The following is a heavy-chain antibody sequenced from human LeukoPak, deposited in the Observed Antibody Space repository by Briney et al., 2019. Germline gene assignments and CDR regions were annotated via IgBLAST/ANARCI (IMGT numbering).Heavy chain of an antibody. CDR1: GGSFSGYY. CDR2: INHSGST. CDR3: ARERAYYDYVWGSYRYLPILDY. Sequence: SETLSLTCSVYGGSFSGYYWSWIRQPPGKGLEWIGVINHSGSTNYNPSLKSRVTISVDTSKNQFSLKLSSVTAADTAVYYCARERAYYDYVWGSYRYLPILDYWGQGTLVTVSS. J-gene: IGHJ4*02. V-gene: IGHV4-34*01. D-gene: IGHD3-16*02.